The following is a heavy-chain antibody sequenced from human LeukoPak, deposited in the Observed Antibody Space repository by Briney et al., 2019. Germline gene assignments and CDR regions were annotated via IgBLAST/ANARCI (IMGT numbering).Heavy chain of an antibody. CDR3: AKDHGYSYGFDY. CDR1: GFTFSSYG. CDR2: ISYDGGNK. D-gene: IGHD5-18*01. V-gene: IGHV3-30*18. J-gene: IGHJ4*02. Sequence: GGSLRLSCAASGFTFSSYGMHWVRQAPGKGLEWVSVISYDGGNKYYADSVKGRFTISRDNSKNTLYLQMNSLRAEDTAVYYCAKDHGYSYGFDYWGQGTLVTVSS.